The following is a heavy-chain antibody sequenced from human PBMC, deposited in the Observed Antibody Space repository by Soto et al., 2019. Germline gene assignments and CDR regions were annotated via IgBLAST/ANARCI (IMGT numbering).Heavy chain of an antibody. CDR3: ARGRYSYGSLGYGMDV. CDR1: GGTFSSYA. D-gene: IGHD5-18*01. J-gene: IGHJ6*02. V-gene: IGHV1-69*06. CDR2: IIPIFGTA. Sequence: WASVKVSCKASGGTFSSYAISWVRQAGGQGREWMGGIIPIFGTANYAQKFQGRVTITADKSTSTAYMELSSLRSEDTAVYYCARGRYSYGSLGYGMDVWGQGTTVTVSS.